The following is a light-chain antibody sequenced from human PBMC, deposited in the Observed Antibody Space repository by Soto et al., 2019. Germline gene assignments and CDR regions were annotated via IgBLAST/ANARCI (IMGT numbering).Light chain of an antibody. CDR2: GAS. Sequence: EIVLTQSPGTLSLSPGERATLSCRASQSVSSSYLAWYQQKPGQAPRLLIYGASSRATGIPDRFSGSGSGTDFTLTIIRLEPEDFAVYYCQQYGSTFGPGTKVDIK. CDR1: QSVSSSY. V-gene: IGKV3-20*01. CDR3: QQYGST. J-gene: IGKJ3*01.